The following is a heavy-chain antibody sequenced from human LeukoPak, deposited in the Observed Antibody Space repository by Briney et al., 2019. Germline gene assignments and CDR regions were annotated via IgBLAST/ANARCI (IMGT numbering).Heavy chain of an antibody. CDR3: ARDPYYYDSSGFAFDI. CDR2: IKQDGSEK. CDR1: GFTFSSYW. Sequence: PGGPLRLSCAASGFTFSSYWMSWVRQAPGKGLEWVANIKQDGSEKYYVDSVKGRFTISRDNAKNSLYLQMNSLRAGDTAVYYCARDPYYYDSSGFAFDIWGQGTMVTVSS. J-gene: IGHJ3*02. D-gene: IGHD3-22*01. V-gene: IGHV3-7*01.